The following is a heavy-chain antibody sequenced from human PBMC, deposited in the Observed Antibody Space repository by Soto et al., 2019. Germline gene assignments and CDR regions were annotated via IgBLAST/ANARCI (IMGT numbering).Heavy chain of an antibody. CDR1: GGSISSGGYY. Sequence: QVQLQESGPGLVKPSQTLSLTCTVSGGSISSGGYYWSWIRQHPGKGLEWIGNIYYSGSTYYNPSLKSRVTISVDTSKNQFSLKLSSVTAADTAVYYCARDQRRITMVRGPRCWFDPWGQGTLVTVSS. V-gene: IGHV4-31*03. CDR3: ARDQRRITMVRGPRCWFDP. D-gene: IGHD3-10*01. J-gene: IGHJ5*02. CDR2: IYYSGST.